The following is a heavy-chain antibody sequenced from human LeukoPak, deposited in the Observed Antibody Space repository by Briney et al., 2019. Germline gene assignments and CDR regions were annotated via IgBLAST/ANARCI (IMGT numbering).Heavy chain of an antibody. CDR1: GYGFSDVY. J-gene: IGHJ5*02. CDR3: ATSSTVTHTRDP. CDR2: INPHSGAT. D-gene: IGHD4-11*01. V-gene: IGHV1-2*02. Sequence: GSVTVSCTASGYGFSDVYFNWVRQAPGQGLEWMGWINPHSGATNYAQRFRGRGSMDASFDTAYIELSRLTSDDTAVYYCATSSTVTHTRDPWGQGTLVTVSS.